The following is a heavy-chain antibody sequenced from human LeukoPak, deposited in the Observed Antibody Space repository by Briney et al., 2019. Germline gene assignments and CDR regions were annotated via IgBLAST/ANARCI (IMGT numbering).Heavy chain of an antibody. V-gene: IGHV3-30-3*01. J-gene: IGHJ3*01. D-gene: IGHD6-13*01. CDR2: ISNVGSKK. CDR1: AVASSNDC. Sequence: GRSLRLSCAPSAVASSNDCMNWVRQAPGKGLGWVAVISNVGSKKYYADSVKGRLTISKDNSKNTLYLQINSLRAEDTAVYYCVIPMAAAVSDAFDYWGQGTMVTVSS. CDR3: VIPMAAAVSDAFDY.